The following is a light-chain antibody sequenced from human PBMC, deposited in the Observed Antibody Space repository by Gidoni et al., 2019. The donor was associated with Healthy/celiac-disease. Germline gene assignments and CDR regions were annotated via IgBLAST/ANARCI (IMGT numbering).Light chain of an antibody. V-gene: IGKV1-5*01. CDR3: QQYNSYSGT. CDR1: QSISSW. Sequence: DIQMTQSPSTLSASVGDRVTITCRASQSISSWLAWYQQKPGKAPKLLIYDASRLESGVPSRCSGSGSGTEFTLTSSSLQPDDFATYYCQQYNSYSGTFGGGTKVEIK. J-gene: IGKJ4*01. CDR2: DAS.